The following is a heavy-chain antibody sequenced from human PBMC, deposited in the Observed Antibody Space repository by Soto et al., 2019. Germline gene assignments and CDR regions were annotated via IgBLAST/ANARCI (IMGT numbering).Heavy chain of an antibody. V-gene: IGHV4-38-2*01. J-gene: IGHJ4*02. CDR2: MYHGGTT. Sequence: SETLSLTCLVSGYSVSSDSYWAWIRQSPGKGLEWIVSMYHGGTTFYNPSLKSRVTMSMDTSKNQFSLKLRSVTAADTAIYYCARVHVMVVAGSTFDYWGQGIPVTVSS. CDR3: ARVHVMVVAGSTFDY. CDR1: GYSVSSDSY. D-gene: IGHD2-15*01.